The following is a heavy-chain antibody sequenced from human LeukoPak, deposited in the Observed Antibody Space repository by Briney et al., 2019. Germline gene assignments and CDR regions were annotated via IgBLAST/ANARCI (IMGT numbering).Heavy chain of an antibody. D-gene: IGHD3-10*01. CDR3: ARRTIGVGELLFDY. V-gene: IGHV4-59*01. CDR2: INYSGST. Sequence: PSETLSLTCTVSGGSISSYYWSWIRQPPGRGLEWIEYINYSGSTNYNPSLKSRVTISVDTSKNQFSLKLSSVTAADTAVYYCARRTIGVGELLFDYWGQGTLVTVSS. J-gene: IGHJ4*02. CDR1: GGSISSYY.